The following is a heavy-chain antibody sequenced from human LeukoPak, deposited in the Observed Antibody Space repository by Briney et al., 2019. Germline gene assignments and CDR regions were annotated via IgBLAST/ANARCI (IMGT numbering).Heavy chain of an antibody. Sequence: SGGPLRLSCAASGFTFSSYSMNWVRQAPGKGLEWVSSISSSSSYIYYADSVKGRFTISRDNAKNSLYLQMNSLRAEDTAVYYRARGRTVAGTDYWGQGTLVTVSS. CDR3: ARGRTVAGTDY. J-gene: IGHJ4*02. D-gene: IGHD6-19*01. CDR2: ISSSSSYI. CDR1: GFTFSSYS. V-gene: IGHV3-21*01.